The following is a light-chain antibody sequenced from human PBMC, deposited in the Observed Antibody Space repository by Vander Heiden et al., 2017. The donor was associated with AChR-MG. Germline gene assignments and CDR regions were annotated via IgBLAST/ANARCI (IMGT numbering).Light chain of an antibody. V-gene: IGLV3-1*01. CDR1: KLGDKY. CDR2: QDS. CDR3: QAWDSRTGV. Sequence: SYELTQPPSVSVSPGQTASITCSGDKLGDKYACWYQQKPGQSPVLGIYQDSKRPSGIPERFSGSNSGKTANLTISGTQAMDEAYYYCQAWDSRTGVFGGGTKLTV. J-gene: IGLJ2*01.